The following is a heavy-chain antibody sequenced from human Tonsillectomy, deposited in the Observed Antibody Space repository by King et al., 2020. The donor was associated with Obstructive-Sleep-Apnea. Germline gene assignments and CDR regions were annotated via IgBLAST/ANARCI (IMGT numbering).Heavy chain of an antibody. CDR1: GLTFSSYT. CDR2: ITGSGGTT. CDR3: ASPVRLYAFDI. D-gene: IGHD4-17*01. J-gene: IGHJ3*02. Sequence: EVQLVEAGGGVVQPGGSLRLAFAASGLTFSSYTMNWVRHASGKGLEWGSAITGSGGTTYFGDSVKVRFTISRDNSKHTLFLQINSLRAEDTAIYYCASPVRLYAFDIWGQGTMVTVSS. V-gene: IGHV3-23*04.